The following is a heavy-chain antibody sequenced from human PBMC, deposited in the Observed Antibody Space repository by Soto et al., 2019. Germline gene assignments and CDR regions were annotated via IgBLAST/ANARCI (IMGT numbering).Heavy chain of an antibody. J-gene: IGHJ6*02. CDR1: GYSFTSDW. D-gene: IGHD3-3*01. CDR3: ARHAYDFWSGHPNPRYYYGMDV. CDR2: IYPGDSDT. Sequence: GESLKISCKGSGYSFTSDWIAWVRQMPGKGLEYMGIIYPGDSDTRYSPSFQGQVTISADKSASTAYVQWSSLKASDTAMYYCARHAYDFWSGHPNPRYYYGMDVWGQGTTVTVS. V-gene: IGHV5-51*01.